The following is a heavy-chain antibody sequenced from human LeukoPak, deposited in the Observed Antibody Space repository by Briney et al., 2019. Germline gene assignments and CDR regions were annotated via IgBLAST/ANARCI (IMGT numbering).Heavy chain of an antibody. V-gene: IGHV1-24*01. J-gene: IGHJ4*02. CDR3: ATGLGQWQVYYFDY. CDR1: GYTLTELS. D-gene: IGHD6-19*01. Sequence: ASVKVSCKVSGYTLTELSIHWVRQAPGKGLEWMGGFDPEDGETIYAQKFQGGVTMTEDTSTDTAYMELSSLRSEDTAVYYCATGLGQWQVYYFDYWGQGTLVTVSS. CDR2: FDPEDGET.